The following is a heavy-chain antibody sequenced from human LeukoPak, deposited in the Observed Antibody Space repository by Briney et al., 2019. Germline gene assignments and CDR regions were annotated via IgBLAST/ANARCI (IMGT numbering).Heavy chain of an antibody. J-gene: IGHJ4*02. CDR2: INAGNGNT. CDR3: ARQTVRYYLDY. Sequence: ASVKVSCKASGYTFTSYAMHWVRQAPGQRLEWMGWINAGNGNTKYSQKFQGRVTITRDTSASTAYMELRSLTSDDTAVYYCARQTVRYYLDYWGQGTLVAVSS. V-gene: IGHV1-3*01. D-gene: IGHD4-17*01. CDR1: GYTFTSYA.